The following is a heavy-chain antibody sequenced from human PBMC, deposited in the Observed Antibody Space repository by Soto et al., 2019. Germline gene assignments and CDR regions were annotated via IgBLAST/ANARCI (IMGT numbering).Heavy chain of an antibody. D-gene: IGHD2-2*01. CDR1: GFIFENFG. J-gene: IGHJ6*02. CDR2: ISGSGFKK. Sequence: LRLSCAASGFIFENFGMSWVRQAPGKGLEWFSSISGSGFKKYYADSVKGRFTISRDNSKNTLYLQMNSLRAEDTAVYYCARRYCSSTSCPYYYYYYAMDVWGQGTTVTVSS. CDR3: ARRYCSSTSCPYYYYYYAMDV. V-gene: IGHV3-23*01.